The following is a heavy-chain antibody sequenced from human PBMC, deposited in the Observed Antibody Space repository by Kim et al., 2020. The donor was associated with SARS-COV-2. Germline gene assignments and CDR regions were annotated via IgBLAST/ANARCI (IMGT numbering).Heavy chain of an antibody. J-gene: IGHJ6*02. CDR2: ISAYNGNT. CDR3: ARDNPQWLVLYYYYYGMDV. CDR1: GYTFTSYG. D-gene: IGHD6-19*01. Sequence: ASVKVSCKASGYTFTSYGISWVRQAPGQGLEWMGWISAYNGNTNYAQKLQGRVTMTTDTSTSTAYMELRSLRSDDTAVYYCARDNPQWLVLYYYYYGMDVWGQGTTVTVSS. V-gene: IGHV1-18*01.